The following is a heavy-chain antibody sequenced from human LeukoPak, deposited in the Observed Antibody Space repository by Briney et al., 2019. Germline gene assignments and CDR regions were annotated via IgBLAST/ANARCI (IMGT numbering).Heavy chain of an antibody. V-gene: IGHV4-4*08. CDR1: GGSISNYY. D-gene: IGHD6-13*01. CDR3: AREHSSSWRPFDY. J-gene: IGHJ4*02. CDR2: IYSTGST. Sequence: SETLSLTCTVSGGSISNYYWSWLRQPPGKGLEWIGYIYSTGSTNYNPSLKSRVTISVDTSKNQFSLNLSSVTAADTAVYYCAREHSSSWRPFDYWGQGTLVTVSS.